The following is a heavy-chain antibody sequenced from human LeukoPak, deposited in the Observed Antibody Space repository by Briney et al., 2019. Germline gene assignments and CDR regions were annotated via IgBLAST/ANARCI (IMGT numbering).Heavy chain of an antibody. CDR1: GFTFSSYA. CDR2: ISGSGGST. D-gene: IGHD2-2*01. Sequence: QAGGSLRLSCAASGFTFSSYAMSWVRQAPGKGLEWGSAISGSGGSTYYADSVKGRFTISRDNSKNTLYLQMNSLRAEDTAVYYCAKDDFCSSTSCYFDYWGQGTLVTVSS. V-gene: IGHV3-23*01. CDR3: AKDDFCSSTSCYFDY. J-gene: IGHJ4*02.